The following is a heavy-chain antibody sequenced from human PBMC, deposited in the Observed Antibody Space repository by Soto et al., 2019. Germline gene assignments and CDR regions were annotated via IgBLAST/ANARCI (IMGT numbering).Heavy chain of an antibody. CDR2: INSGGGTK. CDR3: VRDVLI. Sequence: AGGSLRLSCVVSGFRFSDYSMNWVRQAPAKGLEWLAYINSGGGTKNYADSVRGRFTISRDNAKNLLSLQMSSLRDEDTAVYYCVRDVLIWGQGTMVTV. J-gene: IGHJ3*02. V-gene: IGHV3-48*02. CDR1: GFRFSDYS.